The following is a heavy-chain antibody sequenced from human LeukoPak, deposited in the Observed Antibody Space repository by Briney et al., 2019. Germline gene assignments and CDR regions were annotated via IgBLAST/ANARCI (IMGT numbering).Heavy chain of an antibody. CDR3: ARGGYDSSGYYNYFDY. CDR2: IYTSGST. J-gene: IGHJ4*02. CDR1: GGSISSYY. Sequence: AETLSLTCTASGGSISSYYRSWIRQPAGKGLVWVGRIYTSGSTNYNPALESRVTISVDKSKNQFSLKLSSVTAADTAVYYCARGGYDSSGYYNYFDYWGQGTLVTVSS. D-gene: IGHD3-22*01. V-gene: IGHV4-4*07.